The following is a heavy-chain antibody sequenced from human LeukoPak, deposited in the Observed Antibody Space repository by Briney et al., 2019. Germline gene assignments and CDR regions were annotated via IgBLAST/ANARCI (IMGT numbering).Heavy chain of an antibody. D-gene: IGHD3-3*01. V-gene: IGHV4-59*08. CDR3: ARAPNYDFWSGYSAELEY. CDR2: IYYSGNT. CDR1: GGSISSYY. J-gene: IGHJ4*02. Sequence: ASETLSLTCTVSGGSISSYYWSWIRQPPGKGLEWIGYIYYSGNTNYNPSLKSRVTISVDTSRNQFSLKLNSVTAADTAVYYCARAPNYDFWSGYSAELEYWGQGTLVTVSS.